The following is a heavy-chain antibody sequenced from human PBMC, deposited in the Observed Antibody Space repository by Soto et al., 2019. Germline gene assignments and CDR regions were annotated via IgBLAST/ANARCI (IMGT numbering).Heavy chain of an antibody. Sequence: EVQLLESGGGLVQPGGSLRLSCAASGFTFSSYAMSWVRQAPGKGLEWVSAISGSGGSTYYADSVKGRFTISRDNSKNTLYLQMNSLRAEDTAVYYCAGGDLCISTSCPDYWGQGTLVTVSS. CDR1: GFTFSSYA. V-gene: IGHV3-23*01. D-gene: IGHD2-2*01. CDR2: ISGSGGST. J-gene: IGHJ4*02. CDR3: AGGDLCISTSCPDY.